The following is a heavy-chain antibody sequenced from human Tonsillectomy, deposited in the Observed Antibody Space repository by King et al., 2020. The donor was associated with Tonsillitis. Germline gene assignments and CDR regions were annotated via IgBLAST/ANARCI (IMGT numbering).Heavy chain of an antibody. CDR3: AKDSIYWSRDY. Sequence: VQLVESEGGLVQPGGSLRLSCEASGFTFSNYGMSWVRQAPGKGLEWVSTISPTAANIYYADSVKGRFTISRDNSKNTLYLQMNSLRAEDTAIYYCAKDSIYWSRDYWGLGTLVTVSS. CDR1: GFTFSNYG. D-gene: IGHD2-8*02. CDR2: ISPTAANI. V-gene: IGHV3-23*04. J-gene: IGHJ4*02.